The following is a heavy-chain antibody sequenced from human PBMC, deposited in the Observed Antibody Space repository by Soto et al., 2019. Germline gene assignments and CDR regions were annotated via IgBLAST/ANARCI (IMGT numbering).Heavy chain of an antibody. CDR2: SSGSGGST. V-gene: IGHV3-23*01. CDR1: GFTFSSYA. J-gene: IGHJ6*02. CDR3: EKADYYDSSGYYPQYYYGMDV. D-gene: IGHD3-22*01. Sequence: GGSLRLSCAASGFTFSSYAMGWVRQAPGKGLEWVSASSGSGGSTYYADSVKGRFTISRDNSKNTLYLQMNSLRAEDTAVYYCEKADYYDSSGYYPQYYYGMDVWGQGTTVTVSS.